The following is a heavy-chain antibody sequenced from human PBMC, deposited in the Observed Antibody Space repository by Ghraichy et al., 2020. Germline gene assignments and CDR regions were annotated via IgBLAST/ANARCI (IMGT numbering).Heavy chain of an antibody. CDR1: GFTFSSYA. CDR2: ISYDGSNK. CDR3: ARDLFYDSSGTGDY. J-gene: IGHJ4*02. D-gene: IGHD3-22*01. Sequence: GGSLRLSCAASGFTFSSYAMHWVRQAPGKGLEWVAVISYDGSNKYYADSVKGRFTISRDNSKNTLYLQMNSLRAEDTAVYYCARDLFYDSSGTGDYWGQGTLVTVSS. V-gene: IGHV3-30-3*01.